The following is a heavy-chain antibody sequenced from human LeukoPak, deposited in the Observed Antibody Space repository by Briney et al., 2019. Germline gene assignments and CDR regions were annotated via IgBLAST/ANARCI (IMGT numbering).Heavy chain of an antibody. CDR2: IDANSGST. Sequence: ASVKVSCKVSSYTLTGYYMHWERQPPGHVLEWMGWIDANSGSTDYAQKFQGRVTMSRDTSISTAYMAMSRLRSGDTAVYYCTSVSTVTNLFADGGQGTLVTVSS. V-gene: IGHV1-2*02. CDR1: SYTLTGYY. J-gene: IGHJ4*02. D-gene: IGHD4-17*01. CDR3: TSVSTVTNLFAD.